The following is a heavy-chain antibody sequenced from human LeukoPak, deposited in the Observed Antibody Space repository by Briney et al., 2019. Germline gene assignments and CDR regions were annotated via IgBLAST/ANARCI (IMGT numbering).Heavy chain of an antibody. D-gene: IGHD6-19*01. Sequence: SVKVSCKASGGTFSSYAISWVRQAPGQRLEWMGGIIPIFGTANYAQKFQGRVTITADESTSTAYMELSSLRSEDTAVYYCAGHIAVAGTFDYWGQGTLVTVSS. CDR1: GGTFSSYA. CDR3: AGHIAVAGTFDY. J-gene: IGHJ4*02. CDR2: IIPIFGTA. V-gene: IGHV1-69*13.